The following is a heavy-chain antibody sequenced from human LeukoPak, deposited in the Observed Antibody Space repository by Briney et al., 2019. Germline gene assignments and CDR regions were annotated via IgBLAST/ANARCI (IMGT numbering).Heavy chain of an antibody. CDR2: IYYSGST. V-gene: IGHV4-59*12. D-gene: IGHD1-26*01. CDR1: GGSISSYY. Sequence: PSETLSLTCTVSGGSISSYYWSWIRQPPGKGLEWIGYIYYSGSTNYNPSLKSRVTISVDTSKNQFSLKLASVTAADMAVYYCARGRIIGSIGFDDAFDIWGQGTMVTVSS. CDR3: ARGRIIGSIGFDDAFDI. J-gene: IGHJ3*02.